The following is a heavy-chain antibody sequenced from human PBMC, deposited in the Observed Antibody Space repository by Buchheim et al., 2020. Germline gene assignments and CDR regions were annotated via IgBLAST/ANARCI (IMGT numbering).Heavy chain of an antibody. CDR3: AKQPSYYYGSGSYYNHFDY. CDR1: GFTFSSYA. D-gene: IGHD3-10*01. J-gene: IGHJ4*02. V-gene: IGHV3-23*01. CDR2: ISGSGGST. Sequence: EVQLLESGGGLVQPGGSLRLFCAASGFTFSSYAMSWVRQAPGKGLEWVSAISGSGGSTYYADSVKGRFTISRDNSKNTLYLQMNSLRAEDTAVYYCAKQPSYYYGSGSYYNHFDYWGQGTL.